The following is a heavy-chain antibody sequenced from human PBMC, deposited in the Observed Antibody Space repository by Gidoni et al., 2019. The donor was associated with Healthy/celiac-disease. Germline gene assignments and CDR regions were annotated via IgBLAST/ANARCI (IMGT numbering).Heavy chain of an antibody. D-gene: IGHD3-9*01. CDR2: ISAYNGNT. Sequence: QVQLVQSGAELKKPGASVKDSCKASGSTFTSYGISWVRQATGQGLEWMGWISAYNGNTNYAQTLQGRVTMTTYTSTRTASMALRSLRSDDTAVYYGARDTHYDILTGYYPLRYYYGMDFWGQGTTVTVSS. CDR1: GSTFTSYG. V-gene: IGHV1-18*04. J-gene: IGHJ6*02. CDR3: ARDTHYDILTGYYPLRYYYGMDF.